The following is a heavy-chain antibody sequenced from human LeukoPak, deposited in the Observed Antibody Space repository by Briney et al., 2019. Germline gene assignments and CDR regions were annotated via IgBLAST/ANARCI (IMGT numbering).Heavy chain of an antibody. Sequence: GGSLRLSCAASGFTFSSYSMNWVRQAPGKGLEWVSYISSSSSTIYYADSVKGRFTISRDNSANTLYLQLNSLRVEDTAVYYCATGRGQPHYQYFDYWGQGTMVIVSS. D-gene: IGHD3-10*01. V-gene: IGHV3-48*04. CDR1: GFTFSSYS. CDR2: ISSSSSTI. CDR3: ATGRGQPHYQYFDY. J-gene: IGHJ4*02.